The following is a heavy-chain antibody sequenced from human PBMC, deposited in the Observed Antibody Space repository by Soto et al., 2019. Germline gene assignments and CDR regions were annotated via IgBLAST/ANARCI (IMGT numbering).Heavy chain of an antibody. D-gene: IGHD6-13*01. CDR2: IYYSGST. J-gene: IGHJ4*02. CDR1: GVSVSSGGYY. V-gene: IGHV4-31*03. Sequence: QVQLQESGPGLVKPSQTLSLTCTVSGVSVSSGGYYWSWIRQHPGKGLQWIGNIYYSGSTNYNPSLQSRIIISLDTSKNQFSLNLSSVTAADTAVYFCARYRISGSWSKFDYWGQGTLVTVSS. CDR3: ARYRISGSWSKFDY.